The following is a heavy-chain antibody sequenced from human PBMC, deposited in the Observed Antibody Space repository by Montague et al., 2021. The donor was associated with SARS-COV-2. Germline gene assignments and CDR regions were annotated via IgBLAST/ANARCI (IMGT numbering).Heavy chain of an antibody. CDR2: INDRGDT. CDR1: GESFSGFY. Sequence: SETLSLTCAVYGESFSGFYFTWIRQPPGNGLEWVGVINDRGDTNYNSSLTSRVTISMDTSKNQFSLRLSSVTAADTGVYYCASGRLGTITMVVVMVGAQYYLDYWGQGRLVPVSS. J-gene: IGHJ4*02. CDR3: ASGRLGTITMVVVMVGAQYYLDY. V-gene: IGHV4-34*01. D-gene: IGHD3-22*01.